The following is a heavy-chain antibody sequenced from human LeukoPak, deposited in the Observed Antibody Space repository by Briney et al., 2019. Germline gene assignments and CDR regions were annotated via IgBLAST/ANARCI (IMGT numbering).Heavy chain of an antibody. CDR3: ARHEIAAAGANAFDI. D-gene: IGHD6-13*01. V-gene: IGHV4-59*08. J-gene: IGHJ3*02. CDR2: IYYSGSS. Sequence: SETLSLTCTVSGGSINSYYWSYIRQPPGKGLEWIAYIYYSGSSSYNPSLRSRVTISVDTSKNQFSLKPSSVTAADTAVYYCARHEIAAAGANAFDIWGQGTVVTVSS. CDR1: GGSINSYY.